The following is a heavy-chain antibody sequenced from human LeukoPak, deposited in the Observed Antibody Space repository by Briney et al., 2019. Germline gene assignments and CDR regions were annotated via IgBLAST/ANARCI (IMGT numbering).Heavy chain of an antibody. J-gene: IGHJ5*02. CDR2: ISYDGSNT. CDR3: ARGGSYSGNWFDP. D-gene: IGHD1-26*01. CDR1: EFTFSNYA. Sequence: PSGGSLRLSCAASEFTFSNYAIHWVHQAPGKGLEWVTVISYDGSNTYYADSVKGRFTISRDNSKNTLYLQMNSLRAEDTAVYYCARGGSYSGNWFDPWGQGTLVTVSS. V-gene: IGHV3-30*04.